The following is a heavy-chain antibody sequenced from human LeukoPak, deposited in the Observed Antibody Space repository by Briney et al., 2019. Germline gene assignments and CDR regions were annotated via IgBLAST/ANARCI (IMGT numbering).Heavy chain of an antibody. J-gene: IGHJ2*01. CDR1: GFTFSSYA. CDR2: ISGSGGST. V-gene: IGHV3-23*01. Sequence: GGSLRLSCAASGFTFSSYAMSRVRQAPGKGLEWVSAISGSGGSTYYADSVKGRFTISRDNSKNTLYLQMNSLRAEDTAVYYCARGVVPAAMRYWYFDLWGRGTLVTVSS. CDR3: ARGVVPAAMRYWYFDL. D-gene: IGHD2-2*01.